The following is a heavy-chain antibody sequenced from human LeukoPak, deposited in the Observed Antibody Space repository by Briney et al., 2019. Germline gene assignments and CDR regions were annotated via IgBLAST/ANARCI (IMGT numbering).Heavy chain of an antibody. CDR1: EFSLGAYA. CDR2: ISASSSAT. CDR3: TRGVGRRGGTFDY. J-gene: IGHJ4*02. D-gene: IGHD3-10*01. Sequence: PGGSLRLSCVASEFSLGAYAMNWVRQAPGEGLEWVSYISASSSATYYAESVKGRFTISRDNGQNSLYLQMNSLRAGDTAVYYCTRGVGRRGGTFDYWGQGTLVTVSS. V-gene: IGHV3-48*01.